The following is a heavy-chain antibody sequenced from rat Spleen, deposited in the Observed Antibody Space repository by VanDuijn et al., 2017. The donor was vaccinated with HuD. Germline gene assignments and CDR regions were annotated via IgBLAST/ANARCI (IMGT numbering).Heavy chain of an antibody. V-gene: IGHV5-62*01. CDR2: ISSSSGT. D-gene: IGHD1-4*01. J-gene: IGHJ4*01. CDR3: ARNDYPGRTGVMDA. CDR1: GFTFSSYL. Sequence: VQLVESGGGLVQPGRSLTLSCSASGFTFSSYLMHWIRQAPGKGLDWVAYISSSSGTVYADAVKGRFTISRDNAKNTLYLQLNSLRSEGTAIYYCARNDYPGRTGVMDAWGQGASVTVSS.